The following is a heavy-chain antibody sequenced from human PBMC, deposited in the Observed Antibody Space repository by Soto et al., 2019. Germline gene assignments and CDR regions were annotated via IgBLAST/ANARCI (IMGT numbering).Heavy chain of an antibody. CDR2: ISSSSSYI. CDR1: GFTFSSYS. Sequence: GGSLRLSCAASGFTFSSYSMNWVRQAPGKGLEWVSSISSSSSYIYYADSVKGRFTISRDNAKNSLYLQMDSLRAEDTAVYYCARVFTYYYDSSGYYFDYWGQGTLVTVSS. J-gene: IGHJ4*02. CDR3: ARVFTYYYDSSGYYFDY. V-gene: IGHV3-21*01. D-gene: IGHD3-22*01.